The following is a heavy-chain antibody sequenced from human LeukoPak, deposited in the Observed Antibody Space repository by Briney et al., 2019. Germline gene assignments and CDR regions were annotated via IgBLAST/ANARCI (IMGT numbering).Heavy chain of an antibody. D-gene: IGHD2-2*01. Sequence: ASVTVSCKASGYTFTSYDINWVRQATGQGLEWMGWMNPNSGNTGYAQKFQGRVTMTRNTSISTAYMELSSLRSEDTAVYYCARGLCSSTSCYLEWFDPWGQGTLVTVSS. CDR1: GYTFTSYD. CDR3: ARGLCSSTSCYLEWFDP. J-gene: IGHJ5*02. V-gene: IGHV1-8*01. CDR2: MNPNSGNT.